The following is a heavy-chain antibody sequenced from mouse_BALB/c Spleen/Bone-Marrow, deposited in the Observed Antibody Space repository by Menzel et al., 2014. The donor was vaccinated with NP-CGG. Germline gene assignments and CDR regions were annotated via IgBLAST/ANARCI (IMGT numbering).Heavy chain of an antibody. J-gene: IGHJ4*01. D-gene: IGHD2-4*01. Sequence: VQLQQSGAEFVMPGASVKMSCKASGYTFTDKWMHWVKQRPGQGLEWIGAIDTSDSYINYNQKFKGKASLTVDASSSTAYMHLSSLTSDDSAVYYCARRGHDCSMDYWGQGTSVIVSS. CDR2: IDTSDSYI. CDR1: GYTFTDKW. CDR3: ARRGHDCSMDY. V-gene: IGHV1-69*01.